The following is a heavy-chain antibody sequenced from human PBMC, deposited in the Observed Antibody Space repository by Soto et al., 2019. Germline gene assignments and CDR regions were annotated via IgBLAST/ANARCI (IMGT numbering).Heavy chain of an antibody. CDR1: GGSFSGYY. V-gene: IGHV4-34*01. D-gene: IGHD3-10*01. Sequence: SETLSLTCAVYGGSFSGYYWSWIRQPPGKGLEWIGEINHSGSTNYNPSLKSRVTISVDTSKNQFSLKLSSVTAADTAVYYCARGSKNMCRGVIRDYYGMDVWGQGNTVTVSS. CDR2: INHSGST. J-gene: IGHJ6*02. CDR3: ARGSKNMCRGVIRDYYGMDV.